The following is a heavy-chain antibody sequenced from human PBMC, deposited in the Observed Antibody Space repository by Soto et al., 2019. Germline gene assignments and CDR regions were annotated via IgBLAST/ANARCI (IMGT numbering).Heavy chain of an antibody. D-gene: IGHD2-21*02. V-gene: IGHV4-31*03. Sequence: QVQLQESGPGLVKPSQTLSLTCTVSGGSISSGGYYWSWIRQHPGKGLEWIGYIYYSGSTYYNPSLQSRVTKSVEPSKNQFSMKLSSGTAAEKAVYYCARVCGVDCPRGMDVWGQGTTVTVSS. J-gene: IGHJ6*02. CDR1: GGSISSGGYY. CDR3: ARVCGVDCPRGMDV. CDR2: IYYSGST.